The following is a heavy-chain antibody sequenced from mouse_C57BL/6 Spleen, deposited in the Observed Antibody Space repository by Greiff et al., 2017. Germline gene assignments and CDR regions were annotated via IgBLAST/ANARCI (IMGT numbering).Heavy chain of an antibody. D-gene: IGHD1-1*01. V-gene: IGHV1-50*01. CDR1: GYTFTSYW. Sequence: QVQLQQPGAELVKPGASVKLSCKASGYTFTSYWMQWVKQRPGQGLEWIGEIDPSDSYTNYNQKFKGKATLTVDTSSSTAYMQLSSLTSEDSAVYYCVRGAYGSFDYWGQGTTLTVSS. CDR3: VRGAYGSFDY. CDR2: IDPSDSYT. J-gene: IGHJ2*01.